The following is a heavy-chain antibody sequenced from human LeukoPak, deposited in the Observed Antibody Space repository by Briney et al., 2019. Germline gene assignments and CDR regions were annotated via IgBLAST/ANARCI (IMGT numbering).Heavy chain of an antibody. CDR2: ISGSGGST. D-gene: IGHD3-10*01. J-gene: IGHJ4*02. CDR1: GFTFSSYA. V-gene: IGHV3-23*01. Sequence: GGSLRLSCAASGFTFSSYAMSWVRQAPGKGLEWVSAISGSGGSTYYADSVKGRFTISGDNSKTTLYLQMNSLRAEDTAVYYCARHTRGSVTFYISDYWGQGTLVTVSS. CDR3: ARHTRGSVTFYISDY.